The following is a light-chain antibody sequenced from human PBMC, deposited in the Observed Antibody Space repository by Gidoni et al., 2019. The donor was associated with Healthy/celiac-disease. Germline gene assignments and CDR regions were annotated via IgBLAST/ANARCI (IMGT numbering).Light chain of an antibody. CDR3: QQSYSTPRS. CDR2: DAS. J-gene: IGKJ2*04. Sequence: DIQMTQSPSSLSASVGDRVTITFRASQSISSYLSLYQQQPGKATNLLIYDASSLKSGVPSRFSGSGCATDVTTIISSLQPDDFSTYYCQQSYSTPRSFGQGTKLEIK. CDR1: QSISSY. V-gene: IGKV1-39*01.